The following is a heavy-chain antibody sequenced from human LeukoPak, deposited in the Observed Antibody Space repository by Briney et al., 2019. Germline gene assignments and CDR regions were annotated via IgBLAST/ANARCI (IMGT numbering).Heavy chain of an antibody. V-gene: IGHV1-2*02. CDR1: AYSLTGEY. CDR3: ARWDIVAITWDP. CDR2: VRPNSGGT. D-gene: IGHD5-12*01. J-gene: IGHJ5*02. Sequence: ASVYDSCKASAYSLTGEYMNRVPQEPRQGLEWRGWVRPNSGGTNSEPKPHGRVTKTTVTTISTAFIELSRLRTDDTAVYYCARWDIVAITWDPWGQGTLVTVSS.